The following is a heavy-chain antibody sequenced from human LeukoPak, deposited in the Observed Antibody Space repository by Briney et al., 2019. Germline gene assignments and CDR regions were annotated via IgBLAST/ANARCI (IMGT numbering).Heavy chain of an antibody. J-gene: IGHJ4*02. Sequence: GGSLRLSCAASEFTFSSYAMSWFRQAPGKGLEWVSTFGRSGVTTYYADSVKGRFTISRDNSKNTLYLQMNSLRAEDTALYYCAKRDSAGLYYFDYWGQGTLVTVSS. D-gene: IGHD5-18*01. V-gene: IGHV3-23*01. CDR1: EFTFSSYA. CDR3: AKRDSAGLYYFDY. CDR2: FGRSGVTT.